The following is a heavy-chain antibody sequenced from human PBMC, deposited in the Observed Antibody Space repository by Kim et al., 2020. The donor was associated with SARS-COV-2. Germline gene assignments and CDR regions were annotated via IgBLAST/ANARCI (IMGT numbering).Heavy chain of an antibody. CDR3: VRGISGWA. Sequence: GGSLRLSCAASGFTFSSQWMHWVRQGPGKGLVWVSRIKSDGSTTNYADSVKGRFTISRDNAKNLLYLQMNSLRVEDTAVYYCVRGISGWAWGQATLVTVSS. D-gene: IGHD6-19*01. J-gene: IGHJ4*02. CDR1: GFTFSSQW. CDR2: IKSDGSTT. V-gene: IGHV3-74*01.